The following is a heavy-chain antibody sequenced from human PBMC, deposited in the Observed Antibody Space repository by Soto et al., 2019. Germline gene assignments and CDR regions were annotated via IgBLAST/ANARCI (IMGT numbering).Heavy chain of an antibody. J-gene: IGHJ2*01. D-gene: IGHD3-16*01. Sequence: PGWSLRLSCTAPGVTCSIFQMSWVRQAPGKGLEWVSDISSSGGSTFYADSVKGRFNISRDNSKNTVFLQMDSLRAEDTGVYYCAKDSSGVAESSMIASIIPPNWYFDLWGRGTLVT. CDR2: ISSSGGST. CDR3: AKDSSGVAESSMIASIIPPNWYFDL. CDR1: GVTCSIFQ. V-gene: IGHV3-23*01.